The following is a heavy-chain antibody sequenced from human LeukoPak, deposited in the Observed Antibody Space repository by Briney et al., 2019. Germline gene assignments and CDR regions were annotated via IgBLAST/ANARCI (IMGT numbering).Heavy chain of an antibody. CDR3: AEDHVAAGCFGGYYYGMDV. CDR1: GFTFSNYD. J-gene: IGHJ6*02. CDR2: ISSDGSNR. V-gene: IGHV3-30*18. Sequence: GGSLRLSCAASGFTFSNYDIHWVRQAPGKGLEWVAAISSDGSNRYYGDSVKGRFTISRDNSKNTLYLQMNSLRAEHTAVYYFAEDHVAAGCFGGYYYGMDVWGQGTTVTVSS. D-gene: IGHD6-13*01.